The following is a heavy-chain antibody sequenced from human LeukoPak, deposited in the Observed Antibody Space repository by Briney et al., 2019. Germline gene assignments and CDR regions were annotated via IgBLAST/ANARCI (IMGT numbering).Heavy chain of an antibody. CDR1: GFTFGDYA. Sequence: GGSLRLSCTASGFTFGDYALTWFRQAPGKGLEWVGFIRRKPYGGTTEYAASVKGRFTISRDDSKSIAYLQMNSLKTEDTAVYYCTRSTVVTDVSFDYWGQGTLVTVSS. J-gene: IGHJ4*02. D-gene: IGHD4-23*01. V-gene: IGHV3-49*03. CDR2: IRRKPYGGTT. CDR3: TRSTVVTDVSFDY.